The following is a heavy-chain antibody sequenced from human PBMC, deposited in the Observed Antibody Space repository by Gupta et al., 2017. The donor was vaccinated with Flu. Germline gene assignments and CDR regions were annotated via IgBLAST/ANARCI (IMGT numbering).Heavy chain of an antibody. J-gene: IGHJ4*02. Sequence: YIHWVRQPPGQGLEWMGRNNPNSGGTKYAQKFQGRVTLTSDTSINTAYMELSSLRSDDTAIYYCARVQDCSTTSSYEPFDSWGQGTQVTVSS. CDR1: Y. CDR2: NNPNSGGT. D-gene: IGHD2-2*01. CDR3: ARVQDCSTTSSYEPFDS. V-gene: IGHV1-2*06.